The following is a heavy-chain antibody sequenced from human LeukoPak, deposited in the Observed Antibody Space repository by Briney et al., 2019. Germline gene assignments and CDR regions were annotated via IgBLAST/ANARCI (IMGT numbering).Heavy chain of an antibody. CDR3: AKSGYNRFDY. CDR1: GFTFSSSA. J-gene: IGHJ4*02. CDR2: INGRGSGGSK. V-gene: IGHV3-23*01. Sequence: GGSLRLSCAASGFTFSSSAMSWVRQAPGKGLEWVSNINGRGSGGSKYYADSVKGRFSISRDNSKNTLYLQMNSQRAEDKAVYYCAKSGYNRFDYWGQGTLVTVSS. D-gene: IGHD5-24*01.